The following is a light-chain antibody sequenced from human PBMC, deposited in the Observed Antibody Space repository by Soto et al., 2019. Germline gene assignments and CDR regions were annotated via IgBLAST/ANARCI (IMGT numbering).Light chain of an antibody. CDR3: QQLNSYPLT. V-gene: IGKV1-9*01. CDR1: QGISSY. J-gene: IGKJ4*01. CDR2: AAS. Sequence: IHLTQSPSSLSASVGDRVTITCRASQGISSYLAWFQQKPGKAPKLLSYAASTLQSGVPSRFSGSGSGKDFTLTISSLQPEDFATYYCQQLNSYPLTFGGGTKVXIK.